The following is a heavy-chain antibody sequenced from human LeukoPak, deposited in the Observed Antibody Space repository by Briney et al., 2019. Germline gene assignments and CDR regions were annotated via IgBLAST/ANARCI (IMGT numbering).Heavy chain of an antibody. V-gene: IGHV1-2*02. D-gene: IGHD3-22*01. CDR3: ARDRPPYYYDSSGYYPLYY. J-gene: IGHJ4*02. CDR2: INPNSGGT. Sequence: ASVKVSCKASGYTFTNYYMHWVRQAPGQGLEWMGWINPNSGGTNYAQKFQGRVTMTRDTSISTAYMELSRLRSDDTAVYYCARDRPPYYYDSSGYYPLYYWGQGTLVTVSS. CDR1: GYTFTNYY.